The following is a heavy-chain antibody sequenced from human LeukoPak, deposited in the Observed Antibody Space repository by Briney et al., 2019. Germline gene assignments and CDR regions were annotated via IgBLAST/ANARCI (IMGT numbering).Heavy chain of an antibody. CDR3: VAGDSGGWYGYFDY. CDR1: GFTFSSYA. D-gene: IGHD6-19*01. J-gene: IGHJ4*02. V-gene: IGHV3-64D*06. CDR2: ISSNGGNT. Sequence: GGSLRLSCSASGFTFSSYAMRWVRQAPGKGLECVSSISSNGGNTYYADSVKGRFTISRDNSKNTLYLQMSSLRAEDTAVYYCVAGDSGGWYGYFDYWGQGTLVTVSS.